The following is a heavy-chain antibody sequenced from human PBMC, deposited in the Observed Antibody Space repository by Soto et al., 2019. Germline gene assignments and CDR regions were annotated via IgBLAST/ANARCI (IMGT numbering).Heavy chain of an antibody. V-gene: IGHV4-31*03. CDR2: IYYSGST. D-gene: IGHD1-26*01. Sequence: QVQLQKSGPGLVKPSQTLSLTCTVSGGSISSGGYYWSWIRQHPAKGLEWIGYIYYSGSTYYNPSPKSRVTISVDTSKNQFSLKLSSVTASDTAVYYCAREGGIVGATAADYWGQGTLVTVSS. CDR1: GGSISSGGYY. J-gene: IGHJ4*02. CDR3: AREGGIVGATAADY.